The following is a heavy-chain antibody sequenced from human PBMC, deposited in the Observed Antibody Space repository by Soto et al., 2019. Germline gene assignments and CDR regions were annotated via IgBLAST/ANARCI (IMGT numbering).Heavy chain of an antibody. Sequence: SETLSLTCTVSGGSISSYYWSWIRQPPGKGLEWIGYIYYSGSTNYNPSLKSRVTISVDTSKNQFSLKPSSVTAADTAVYYCARVRGVIFGEFDYWGQGTLVTVSS. CDR3: ARVRGVIFGEFDY. D-gene: IGHD3-16*01. V-gene: IGHV4-59*01. J-gene: IGHJ4*02. CDR1: GGSISSYY. CDR2: IYYSGST.